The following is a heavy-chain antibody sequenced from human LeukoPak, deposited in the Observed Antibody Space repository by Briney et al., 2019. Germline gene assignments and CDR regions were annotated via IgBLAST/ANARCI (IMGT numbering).Heavy chain of an antibody. CDR1: GGSISSGDYY. CDR2: IYYSGRT. D-gene: IGHD5-24*01. J-gene: IGHJ4*02. CDR3: ARARREMATLIFDY. V-gene: IGHV4-30-4*01. Sequence: SETLSLTCTVSGGSISSGDYYWSWIRQPPGKGLEWIGYIYYSGRTYYNPSLKSRVTISVDTSKNQFSLKLSSVTAADTAVYYCARARREMATLIFDYWGQGTLVTVSS.